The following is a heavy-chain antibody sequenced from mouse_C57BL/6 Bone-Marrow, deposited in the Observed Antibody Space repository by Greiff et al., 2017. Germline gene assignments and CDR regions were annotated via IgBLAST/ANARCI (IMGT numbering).Heavy chain of an antibody. J-gene: IGHJ4*01. CDR2: LYWDDDK. Sequence: QVTLKECGPGILQSSQTLSLTCSFSGFSLSTSGMGVSWIRQPSGKGLEWLAHLYWDDDKRYNPSLKSRRTISKDTSRNQVFLKITSVDTADTVTYYWARRDDYDSYYAMDYWGQGTSVTVSS. V-gene: IGHV8-12*01. D-gene: IGHD2-4*01. CDR1: GFSLSTSGMG. CDR3: ARRDDYDSYYAMDY.